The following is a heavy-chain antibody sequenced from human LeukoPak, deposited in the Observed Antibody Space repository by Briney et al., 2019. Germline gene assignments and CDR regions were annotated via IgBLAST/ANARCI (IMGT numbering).Heavy chain of an antibody. Sequence: SETLSLTRTLSLCSIRSYTWSWVRQPPGKRLEWIGYFSYSGSTNYNPSLKSRVTISVDTSKNQFSLKLSSVTAADAAAYDCVRATGCRGYYYFDVWGQGTMVTVSA. D-gene: IGHD3-22*01. CDR1: LCSIRSYT. J-gene: IGHJ4*02. CDR3: VRATGCRGYYYFDV. CDR2: FSYSGST. V-gene: IGHV4-59*01.